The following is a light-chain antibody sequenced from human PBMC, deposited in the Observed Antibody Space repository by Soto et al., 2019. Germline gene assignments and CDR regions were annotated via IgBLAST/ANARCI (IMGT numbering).Light chain of an antibody. CDR2: AAS. J-gene: IGKJ1*01. CDR3: QQGRM. Sequence: EIVLTQSPGTLSLSPGERATLSCRASQSVSSSYLAWYQQKPGQAPRLLIYAASDRATGIPDRFSGSGSGTDFTLTISSLEPEDFAVYYCQQGRMFGQGTKVDIK. V-gene: IGKV3D-20*02. CDR1: QSVSSSY.